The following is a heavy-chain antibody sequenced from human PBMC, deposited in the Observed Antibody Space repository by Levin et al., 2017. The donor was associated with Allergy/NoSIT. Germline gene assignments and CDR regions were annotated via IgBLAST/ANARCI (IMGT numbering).Heavy chain of an antibody. V-gene: IGHV3-48*01. J-gene: IGHJ4*02. CDR3: VRDLGGWYDYGLGSYNPGYFDS. D-gene: IGHD3-10*01. Sequence: PGGSLRLSCAASGFTFRNYGMNWVRQAPGKGLEWVSYLSGDGRSDKTIHYADSVKGRFAISRDDAKNSLFLQMNSLRAEDTAVYYCVRDLGGWYDYGLGSYNPGYFDSWGQGTLVTVSS. CDR1: GFTFRNYG. CDR2: LSGDGRSDKTI.